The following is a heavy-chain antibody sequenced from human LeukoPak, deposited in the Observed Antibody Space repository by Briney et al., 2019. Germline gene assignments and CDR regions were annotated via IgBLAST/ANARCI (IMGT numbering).Heavy chain of an antibody. CDR2: IIDSGIST. J-gene: IGHJ4*02. V-gene: IGHV3-23*01. CDR3: AKGSRGNYDY. Sequence: PGGSLRLSFAASGFTFNSYAMTWVRQAPEKGLEWVSSIIDSGISTYYGDSVKGRFTISRDNSKNTLYLQMNSLRAEDTSIYYCAKGSRGNYDYWGQGTLVTVSS. CDR1: GFTFNSYA. D-gene: IGHD1-26*01.